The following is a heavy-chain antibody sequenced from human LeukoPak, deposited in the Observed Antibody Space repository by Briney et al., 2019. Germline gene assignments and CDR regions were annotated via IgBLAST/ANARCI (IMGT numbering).Heavy chain of an antibody. CDR2: IKNDGRSP. J-gene: IGHJ3*02. CDR3: ARDPHGGSGSDPHDAFDI. Sequence: GGSLRLSCAASGFTFSSYWTHWVRQAPGKALVWVTRIKNDGRSPSYADSVKGRFTISSDNAKNTVYLQIDSLGAEDTAVYYCARDPHGGSGSDPHDAFDIWGQGTMVTVSS. V-gene: IGHV3-74*01. D-gene: IGHD1-26*01. CDR1: GFTFSSYW.